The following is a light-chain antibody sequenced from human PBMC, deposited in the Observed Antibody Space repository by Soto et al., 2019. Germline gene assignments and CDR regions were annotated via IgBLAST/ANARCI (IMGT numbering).Light chain of an antibody. J-gene: IGKJ4*01. V-gene: IGKV3-11*01. Sequence: EIVLTQSPATLSLSPGERATLSCRASRSVNSYLAWYQHKPGQAPRLLIYDASYRATGTPARFSGSGSGTDFTLTISSLEPEDFAVYYCQHSSDWHPRLTFGGGTKVEIK. CDR2: DAS. CDR3: QHSSDWHPRLT. CDR1: RSVNSY.